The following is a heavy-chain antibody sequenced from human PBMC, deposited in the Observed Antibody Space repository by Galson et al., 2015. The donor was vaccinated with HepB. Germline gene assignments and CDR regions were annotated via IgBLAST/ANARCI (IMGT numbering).Heavy chain of an antibody. D-gene: IGHD5-12*01. CDR1: GGSFSGYY. Sequence: TLSLTCAVYGGSFSGYYWSWIRQPPGKGLEWIGEINHSGSTNYNPSLKSRVTISVDTSKNQFSLKLSSVTAADTAVYYCARGRGGIVPKLWAFDYWGQGTLVTVSS. V-gene: IGHV4-34*01. J-gene: IGHJ4*02. CDR3: ARGRGGIVPKLWAFDY. CDR2: INHSGST.